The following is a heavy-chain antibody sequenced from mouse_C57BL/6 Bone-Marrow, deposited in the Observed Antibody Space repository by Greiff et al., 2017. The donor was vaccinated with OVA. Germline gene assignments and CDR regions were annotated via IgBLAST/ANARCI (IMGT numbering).Heavy chain of an antibody. CDR2: IYPGSGST. D-gene: IGHD2-1*01. CDR3: ASRDFYYGNYEDY. CDR1: GYTFTSYW. Sequence: QVQLQQSGAELVKPGASVKMSCKASGYTFTSYWITWVKQRPGQGLEWIGDIYPGSGSTNYNEKFKSKATLTVDTSSSTAYMQLSSLTSEDSAVYYCASRDFYYGNYEDYWGQGTTLTVSS. J-gene: IGHJ2*01. V-gene: IGHV1-55*01.